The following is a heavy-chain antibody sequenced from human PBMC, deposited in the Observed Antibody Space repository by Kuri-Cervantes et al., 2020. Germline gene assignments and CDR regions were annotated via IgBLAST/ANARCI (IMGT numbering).Heavy chain of an antibody. D-gene: IGHD5-18*01. CDR1: GYSISSGYY. V-gene: IGHV4-38-2*01. Sequence: SQTLSLTCAVSGYSISSGYYWGWIRQPPGKGLEWIGSIYHSGSTYYNPSLKSRVTISVDTSKNQFSLKLSSVTAADTAVYYCARVSGNVDTAMVGHFDYWGQGTLVTVS. J-gene: IGHJ4*02. CDR2: IYHSGST. CDR3: ARVSGNVDTAMVGHFDY.